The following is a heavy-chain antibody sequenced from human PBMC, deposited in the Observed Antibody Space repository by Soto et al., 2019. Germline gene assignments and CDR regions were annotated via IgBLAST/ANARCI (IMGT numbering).Heavy chain of an antibody. J-gene: IGHJ6*02. D-gene: IGHD6-13*01. CDR2: IWYDGSNK. CDR1: GFTFSSYG. CDR3: ARDSGTAAAENYYYYYGMDV. Sequence: GGSLRLSCAASGFTFSSYGMHWVRQAPGKGLEWVAVIWYDGSNKYYADSVKGRFTISRDNSKNTLYLQMNSLRAEDTAVYYCARDSGTAAAENYYYYYGMDVWGQGTTVTVSS. V-gene: IGHV3-33*01.